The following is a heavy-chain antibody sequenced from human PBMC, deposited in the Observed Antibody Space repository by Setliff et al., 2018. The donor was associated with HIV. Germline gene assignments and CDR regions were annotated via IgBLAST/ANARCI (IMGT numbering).Heavy chain of an antibody. CDR3: ARDRDYGGNRDAFDI. CDR2: VYLSGSI. Sequence: SETLSLTCTVSGGSISNDYWGWVRQPPGKGLEWIGFVYLSGSITYNPSLKSRATISIDRSKNEFSLKLSSVTAADTALYYCARDRDYGGNRDAFDIWGQGIMVTVSS. J-gene: IGHJ3*02. D-gene: IGHD4-17*01. CDR1: GGSISNDY. V-gene: IGHV4-59*01.